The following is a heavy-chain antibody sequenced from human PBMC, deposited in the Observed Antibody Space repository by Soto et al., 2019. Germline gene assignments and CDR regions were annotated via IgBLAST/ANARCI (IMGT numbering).Heavy chain of an antibody. CDR1: GFTFSSYD. CDR2: IGTAGDT. CDR3: ARDPNIVLVPAALRSYYYYYGMDV. D-gene: IGHD2-2*01. V-gene: IGHV3-13*04. Sequence: GGSLRLSCAASGFTFSSYDMHWVRQATGKGLEWVSAIGTAGDTYYPGSVKGRFTISRENAKNSLYLQMNSLRAEDTAVYYCARDPNIVLVPAALRSYYYYYGMDVWGQGTTVTVSS. J-gene: IGHJ6*02.